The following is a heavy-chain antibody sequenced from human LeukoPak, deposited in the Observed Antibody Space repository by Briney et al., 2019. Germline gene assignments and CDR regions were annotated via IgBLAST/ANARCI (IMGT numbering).Heavy chain of an antibody. J-gene: IGHJ4*02. Sequence: PGGSLRLSCAASGFTFSSYSMNWVRQAPGKGLEWVSSISSSSSYIYYADSVKGRFTISRDNAKNSLYLQMNSLRAEDTAVYYCATYCSGGSCYGSEGGYWGQGTLVTVSS. CDR3: ATYCSGGSCYGSEGGY. CDR1: GFTFSSYS. V-gene: IGHV3-21*01. D-gene: IGHD2-15*01. CDR2: ISSSSSYI.